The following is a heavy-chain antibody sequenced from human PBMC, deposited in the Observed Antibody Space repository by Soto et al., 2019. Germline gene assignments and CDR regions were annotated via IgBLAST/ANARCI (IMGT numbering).Heavy chain of an antibody. D-gene: IGHD1-26*01. V-gene: IGHV4-38-2*01. Sequence: SXTLSLTCAVSGYSISSGYYWGWIRQPPGKGLEWIGSIYHSGSTYYNPSLKSRVTISVDTSKNQFSLKLSSVTAADTAVYYCARGADSGGYYYYYGMDVWGQGTTVTASS. CDR3: ARGADSGGYYYYYGMDV. CDR2: IYHSGST. J-gene: IGHJ6*02. CDR1: GYSISSGYY.